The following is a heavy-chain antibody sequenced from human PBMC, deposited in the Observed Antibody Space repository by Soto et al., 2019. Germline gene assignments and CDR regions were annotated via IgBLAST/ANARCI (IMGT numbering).Heavy chain of an antibody. CDR2: IYYSGST. CDR3: ASTVTTHYYYYGMDV. D-gene: IGHD4-4*01. CDR1: GGSISSGDYY. V-gene: IGHV4-30-4*01. J-gene: IGHJ6*02. Sequence: SETLSLTCTVSGGSISSGDYYWSWIRQPPGKGLEWIGYIYYSGSTYYNPSLKSRVTISVDTSKNQFSLKLSSVTAADTAVYYCASTVTTHYYYYGMDVWGQGTTVTVSS.